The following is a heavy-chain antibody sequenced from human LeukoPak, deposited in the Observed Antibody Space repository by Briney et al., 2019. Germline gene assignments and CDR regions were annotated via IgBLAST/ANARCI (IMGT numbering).Heavy chain of an antibody. V-gene: IGHV3-21*01. J-gene: IGHJ4*02. D-gene: IGHD1-14*01. CDR3: ARLGESTTDFDY. CDR1: DFTFITYS. CDR2: ISSITSSYI. Sequence: GGSLRLSCAASDFTFITYSMTWVRQAPGKGLEWVSSISSITSSYIHYADSVKGRFTISRDNVKNSLYLQMNSLRAEDTAVYYCARLGESTTDFDYWGQGTLVTVSS.